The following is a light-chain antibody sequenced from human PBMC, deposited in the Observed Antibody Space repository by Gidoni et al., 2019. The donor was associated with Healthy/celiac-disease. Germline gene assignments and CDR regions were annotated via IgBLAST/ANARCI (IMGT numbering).Light chain of an antibody. CDR3: QQYGSSPPYT. CDR2: GPA. Sequence: EIVLTRSPGTLSLSPGERATLPYRASQSVSTSYLAWYQQKPGQSPRLLLYGPASRATGIPDRFSGSGAGTDFTLTISRLEPEDVAVYYCQQYGSSPPYTFXXXTKLEIK. CDR1: QSVSTSY. V-gene: IGKV3-20*01. J-gene: IGKJ2*01.